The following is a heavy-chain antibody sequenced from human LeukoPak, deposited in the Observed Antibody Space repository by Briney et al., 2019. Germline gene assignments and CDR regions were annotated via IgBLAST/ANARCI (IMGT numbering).Heavy chain of an antibody. Sequence: ASVRVSFKASGYTFTIYGISWVRPAPGEGGEGMGWITAYNGNTNYAQKLQCRVTMTTDTSTSTAYMELTSLRSDDTAVYYCARRYCGGDCYGPDAFDIWGQGTMVTVSS. CDR1: GYTFTIYG. CDR2: ITAYNGNT. J-gene: IGHJ3*02. D-gene: IGHD2-21*02. CDR3: ARRYCGGDCYGPDAFDI. V-gene: IGHV1-18*01.